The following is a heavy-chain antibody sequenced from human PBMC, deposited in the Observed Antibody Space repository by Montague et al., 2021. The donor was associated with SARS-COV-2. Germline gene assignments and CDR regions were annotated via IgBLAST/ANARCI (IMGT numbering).Heavy chain of an antibody. CDR1: GGSISSSNW. CDR2: TYHSGST. CDR3: ARMALASSSSDFDY. D-gene: IGHD6-6*01. J-gene: IGHJ4*02. V-gene: IGHV4-4*02. Sequence: SETLSLTCAVSGGSISSSNWWSWVRQPPGKGLEWIGETYHSGSTNYNPSLKSRVTISVDKSKNQFSLKLSSVTAADTAVYYCARMALASSSSDFDYWGQGTLVTVSS.